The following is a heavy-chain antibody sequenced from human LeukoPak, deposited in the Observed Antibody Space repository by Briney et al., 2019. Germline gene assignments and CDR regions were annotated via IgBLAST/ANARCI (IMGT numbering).Heavy chain of an antibody. CDR3: AAFSILTGYYHDV. Sequence: SVKVSCKASGFTFTSSAMQWLRQARGQRFEWIGWIVVGSGNTNYAQKFQERVTITRDMDTSTAYMELSSLRSGDPAVYYCAAFSILTGYYHDVWGQGTTVTVSS. V-gene: IGHV1-58*02. CDR2: IVVGSGNT. D-gene: IGHD3-9*01. CDR1: GFTFTSSA. J-gene: IGHJ6*02.